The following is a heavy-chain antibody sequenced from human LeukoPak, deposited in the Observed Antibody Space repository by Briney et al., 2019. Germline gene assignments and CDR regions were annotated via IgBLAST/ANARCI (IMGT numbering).Heavy chain of an antibody. D-gene: IGHD3-22*01. CDR3: ATRSPHYYYDSSGYEFDY. V-gene: IGHV1-24*01. CDR2: FDPEDGET. CDR1: GYTLTELS. J-gene: IGHJ4*02. Sequence: ASVKVSCKVSGYTLTELSMHWVRQAPGKGLEWMGGFDPEDGETIYAQKFQGRVTMTEDTSTDTAYMELSGLRSEDTAVYYCATRSPHYYYDSSGYEFDYWGQGTLVTVSS.